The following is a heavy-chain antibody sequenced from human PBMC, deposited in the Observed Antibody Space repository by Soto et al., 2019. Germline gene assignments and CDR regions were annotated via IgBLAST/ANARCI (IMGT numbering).Heavy chain of an antibody. CDR1: GYTFTRYG. CDR2: ISAYNGNT. D-gene: IGHD2-15*01. V-gene: IGHV1-18*01. J-gene: IGHJ6*02. Sequence: ASVKVSCKASGYTFTRYGISWVRQAPGQGLEWMGWISAYNGNTNYAQKFQGRVTMTTDTSTSTVYMELRSLTSDDTAVYYCASEGFCSSGSCALYSHDYFGMDVWGQGTTVTVSS. CDR3: ASEGFCSSGSCALYSHDYFGMDV.